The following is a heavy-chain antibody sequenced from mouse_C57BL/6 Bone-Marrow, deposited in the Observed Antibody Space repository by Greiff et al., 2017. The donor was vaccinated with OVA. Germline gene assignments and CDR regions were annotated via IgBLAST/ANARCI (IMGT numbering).Heavy chain of an antibody. Sequence: EVQVVESGGDLVKPGGSLKLSCAASGFTFSSYGMSWVRQTPDKRLEWVATISSGGSYTYYPDSVKGRFTISRDNAKNTLYLQMSSLKSEDTAMYYCARRGDYDYFDYWGQGTTLTVSS. CDR1: GFTFSSYG. D-gene: IGHD2-4*01. J-gene: IGHJ2*01. V-gene: IGHV5-6*01. CDR3: ARRGDYDYFDY. CDR2: ISSGGSYT.